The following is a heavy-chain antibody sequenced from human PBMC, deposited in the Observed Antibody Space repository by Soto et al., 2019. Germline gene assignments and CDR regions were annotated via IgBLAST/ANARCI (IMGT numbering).Heavy chain of an antibody. Sequence: PSETLSLTCTVSGGSISSGGYYWSWIRQHPGKGLEWIGYIYYSGSTYYNPSLKSRVTISVDTSKNQFSLKLRSVTAADTAVFYCAINSGYADLFXPWSQGTLVTVSS. J-gene: IGHJ5*02. V-gene: IGHV4-31*03. CDR1: GGSISSGGYY. CDR3: AINSGYADLFXP. CDR2: IYYSGST. D-gene: IGHD3-22*01.